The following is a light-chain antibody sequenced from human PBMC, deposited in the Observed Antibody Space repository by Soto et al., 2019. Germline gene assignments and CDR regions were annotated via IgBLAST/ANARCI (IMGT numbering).Light chain of an antibody. J-gene: IGLJ3*02. V-gene: IGLV2-23*02. CDR1: ISNVGSYNL. CDR3: YSYEGGRV. Sequence: QSALTQPASVSGSPGQSITISCTGTISNVGSYNLVSWYQQHPGKAPKLIIYEVNKRPSGVSNRFSGSKSGNTASLTISGLQTEDEADYYCYSYEGGRVLGGGTKVTVL. CDR2: EVN.